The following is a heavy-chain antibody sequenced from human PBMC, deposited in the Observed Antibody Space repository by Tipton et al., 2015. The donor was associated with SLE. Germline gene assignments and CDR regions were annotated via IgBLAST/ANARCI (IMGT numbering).Heavy chain of an antibody. CDR2: IWYDGSDK. V-gene: IGHV3-33*08. CDR3: ASVSSYDTARSFDI. Sequence: SLRLSCAASGFTFSPYSMTWVRQAPGKGLEWVALIWYDGSDKFYADSVKGRFTISRDNSKNMLYLQMNSLRAEDTAVYYCASVSSYDTARSFDIWGQGTMVTVSS. D-gene: IGHD5-18*01. CDR1: GFTFSPYS. J-gene: IGHJ3*02.